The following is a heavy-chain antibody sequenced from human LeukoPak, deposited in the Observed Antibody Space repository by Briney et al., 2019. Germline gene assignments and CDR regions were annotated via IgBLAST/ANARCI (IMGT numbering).Heavy chain of an antibody. V-gene: IGHV4-39*07. CDR1: GGSISSSSYY. D-gene: IGHD2-21*02. CDR2: IYYSGST. Sequence: SETLSLTCTVSGGSISSSSYYWGWIRQPPGKGLEWIGSIYYSGSTYYNPSLKSRVTISVDTSKNQFSLRLSSVTAADTAVYYCASSYCGGDCYSRGYYFDYWGQGTLVTVSS. J-gene: IGHJ4*02. CDR3: ASSYCGGDCYSRGYYFDY.